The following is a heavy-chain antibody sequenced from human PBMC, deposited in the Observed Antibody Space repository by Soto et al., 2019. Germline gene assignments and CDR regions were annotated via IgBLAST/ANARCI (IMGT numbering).Heavy chain of an antibody. CDR1: GGTFSSYA. CDR3: ARDLDIVATSYNWFDP. Sequence: QVQLVQSGAEVKKPGSSVKVSCKASGGTFSSYAISWVRQAPGQGLEWMGGIIPIFGTANYAQKFQGRVTITADESTSTAYMELSSLRSEDTAVYYCARDLDIVATSYNWFDPWGQGILVTVSS. J-gene: IGHJ5*02. D-gene: IGHD5-12*01. V-gene: IGHV1-69*01. CDR2: IIPIFGTA.